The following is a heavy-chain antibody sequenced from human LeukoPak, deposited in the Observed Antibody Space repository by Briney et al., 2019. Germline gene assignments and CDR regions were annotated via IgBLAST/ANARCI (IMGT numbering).Heavy chain of an antibody. CDR1: GFTFSDYY. CDR2: ISSSSSYT. D-gene: IGHD3-10*01. V-gene: IGHV3-11*06. CDR3: ARGLKRGSGSYYSHAFDI. Sequence: GGSLRLSCAASGFTFSDYYMSWIRQAPGKGLEWVSYISSSSSYTNYADSVKGRFTISRDNAKDSLYLQMNSLRAEDTAVYYCARGLKRGSGSYYSHAFDIWGQGTMVTVSS. J-gene: IGHJ3*02.